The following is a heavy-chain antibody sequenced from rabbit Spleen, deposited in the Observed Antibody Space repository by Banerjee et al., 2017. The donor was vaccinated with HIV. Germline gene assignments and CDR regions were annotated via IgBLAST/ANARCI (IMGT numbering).Heavy chain of an antibody. CDR2: INAVTGKA. CDR1: GFSFSNKAV. J-gene: IGHJ4*01. CDR3: ARGDSYYYYGYATSFDL. V-gene: IGHV1S45*01. Sequence: QERLVESGGGLVQPEGSLTLTCTASGFSFSNKAVMCWVRQAPGKGLEWIACINAVTGKAVYASWAKGRFTFSKTSSTVDLKMTSLTAADTATYFCARGDSYYYYGYATSFDLWGQGTLVTVS. D-gene: IGHD6-1*01.